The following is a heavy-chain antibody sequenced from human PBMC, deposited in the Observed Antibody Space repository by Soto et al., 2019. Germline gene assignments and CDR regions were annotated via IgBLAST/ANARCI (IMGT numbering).Heavy chain of an antibody. CDR1: GGTFSSYA. Sequence: QVQLVQSGAEVKKPGSSVKVSCKASGGTFSSYAISWVRQAPGQGLEWMGGIIPIFGTANYAQKFQGRVTITADESTSTAYMELSSLRSEDTAVYYCERGGYCTNGVCSILDYWGQGTLVTVSS. D-gene: IGHD2-8*01. CDR3: ERGGYCTNGVCSILDY. CDR2: IIPIFGTA. J-gene: IGHJ4*02. V-gene: IGHV1-69*01.